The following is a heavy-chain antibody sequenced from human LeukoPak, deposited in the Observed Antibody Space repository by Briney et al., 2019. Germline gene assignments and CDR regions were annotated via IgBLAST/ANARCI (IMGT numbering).Heavy chain of an antibody. CDR2: IYPGDSET. CDR3: TRSPRDGYHDAFDI. V-gene: IGHV5-51*01. D-gene: IGHD5-24*01. J-gene: IGHJ3*02. CDR1: RYSLTTYW. Sequence: GESLKISCKGSRYSLTTYWIAWVRQLPGEGLEWMGIIYPGDSETRYSPSFQGQVTISADKSITTAYLQWGSLKASDTAMYYCTRSPRDGYHDAFDIWGQGTMVTVFS.